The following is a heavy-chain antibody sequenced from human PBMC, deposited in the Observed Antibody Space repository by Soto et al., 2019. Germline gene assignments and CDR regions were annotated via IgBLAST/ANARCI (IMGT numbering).Heavy chain of an antibody. Sequence: PSETLSLTCTVSGGSISSGGYHWNWIRQHPGKGLEWIGYIYYSGTTYYNPSLKSRVTISVDTSKNQFSLKLSSVTAADTAVYYCARFNSGSYYEAFDIWGQGTMVTVSS. CDR3: ARFNSGSYYEAFDI. CDR2: IYYSGTT. J-gene: IGHJ3*02. V-gene: IGHV4-31*03. D-gene: IGHD1-26*01. CDR1: GGSISSGGYH.